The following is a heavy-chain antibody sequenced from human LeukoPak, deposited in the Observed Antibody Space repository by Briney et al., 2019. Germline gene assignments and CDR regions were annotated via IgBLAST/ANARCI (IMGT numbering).Heavy chain of an antibody. CDR1: GYTFTGYY. CDR3: ARFGFLHCSSASCYEYYYYYGMDV. Sequence: ASVKVSCKASGYTFTGYYMHWVRQAPGQGLEWMGWINPNSGGTNYAQKFQGRVTMTRDTSISTAYMELSRLRSDDTAVYYCARFGFLHCSSASCYEYYYYYGMDVRGQGTTVTVSS. D-gene: IGHD2-2*01. J-gene: IGHJ6*02. CDR2: INPNSGGT. V-gene: IGHV1-2*02.